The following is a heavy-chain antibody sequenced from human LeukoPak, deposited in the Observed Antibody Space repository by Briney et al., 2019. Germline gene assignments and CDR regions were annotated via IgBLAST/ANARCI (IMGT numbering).Heavy chain of an antibody. CDR1: GFRVSDYY. D-gene: IGHD3/OR15-3a*01. V-gene: IGHV3-66*03. CDR3: ARDRAALQDWVEFDP. Sequence: PGGSLRLSCAVSGFRVSDYYMSWVRQAPRKGLEWVGLIRDSGEAFYADFVRGRFAISRDESENTLYLQMNSLRVEDTAVYFCARDRAALQDWVEFDPWGQGTPVIVSS. J-gene: IGHJ5*02. CDR2: IRDSGEA.